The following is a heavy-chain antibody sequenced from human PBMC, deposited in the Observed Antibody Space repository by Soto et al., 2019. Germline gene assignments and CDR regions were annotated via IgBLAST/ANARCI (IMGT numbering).Heavy chain of an antibody. V-gene: IGHV3-11*01. D-gene: IGHD3-16*01. CDR1: GFTFSDYY. J-gene: IGHJ4*02. CDR2: ISSSGSTI. CDR3: ASNRQRGHFDY. Sequence: GGSLRLSCAASGFTFSDYYMSWIRQAPGKGLEWVSYISSSGSTIYYADSVKGRFTISRDNAKNSLYLQMNSLRAEDTAVYYCASNRQRGHFDYWGQGTLVTVSS.